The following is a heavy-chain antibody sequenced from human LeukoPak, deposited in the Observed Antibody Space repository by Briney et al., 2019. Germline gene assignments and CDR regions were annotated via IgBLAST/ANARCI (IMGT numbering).Heavy chain of an antibody. D-gene: IGHD2-15*01. CDR1: GFTFSSHG. V-gene: IGHV3-30*18. CDR3: AKRGYCSGGRCYSFHFDY. J-gene: IGHJ4*02. CDR2: MSYDGTNK. Sequence: GRSLRLSCAASGFTFSSHGMHWVRQAPAKGLEWVALMSYDGTNKVYADSVKGRFTISRDNSKNTLYLEMNNLRAEDTAVYYCAKRGYCSGGRCYSFHFDYWGQGTLVTVSS.